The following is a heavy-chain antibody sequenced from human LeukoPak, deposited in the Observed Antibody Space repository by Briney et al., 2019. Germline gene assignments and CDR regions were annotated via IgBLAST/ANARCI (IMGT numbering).Heavy chain of an antibody. CDR1: GGTFSSYA. D-gene: IGHD1-7*01. CDR2: IIPIFGTA. V-gene: IGHV1-69*01. CDR3: ARDRITGTTLAAFDI. J-gene: IGHJ3*02. Sequence: SVKVSCKASGGTFSSYAISWVRQAPGQGLEWMGGIIPIFGTANYAQKFQGRVTITADESTSTAYMELSSLRSEDTAVYYCARDRITGTTLAAFDIWGQGTMVTVSS.